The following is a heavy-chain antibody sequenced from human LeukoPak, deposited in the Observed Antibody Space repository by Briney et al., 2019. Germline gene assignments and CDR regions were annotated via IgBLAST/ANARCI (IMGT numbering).Heavy chain of an antibody. CDR2: ISGSGGST. V-gene: IGHV3-23*01. J-gene: IGHJ4*02. CDR3: TTEGSSFDY. CDR1: GFTFSSYA. Sequence: PGGSLRLSCAASGFTFSSYAMSWVRQAPGKGLEWVSAISGSGGSTYYADSVKGRFTISRDNSKNTLYLQMNSLKTEDTAVYYCTTEGSSFDYWGQGTLVTVSS. D-gene: IGHD1-1*01.